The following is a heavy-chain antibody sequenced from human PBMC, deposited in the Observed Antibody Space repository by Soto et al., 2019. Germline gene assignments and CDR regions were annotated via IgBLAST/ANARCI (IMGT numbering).Heavy chain of an antibody. D-gene: IGHD5-12*01. CDR2: INWNGGST. J-gene: IGHJ4*02. CDR3: ARQATVRWLQLSGDYFDY. CDR1: GFTFDDYD. Sequence: GGSLRLSCAASGFTFDDYDMSLVRQAPGKGLEWVSGINWNGGSTGYEDSVKGRFTISRDNAKNSLYLQMNSLRAEDTALYYCARQATVRWLQLSGDYFDYWGQGTLVTVSS. V-gene: IGHV3-20*04.